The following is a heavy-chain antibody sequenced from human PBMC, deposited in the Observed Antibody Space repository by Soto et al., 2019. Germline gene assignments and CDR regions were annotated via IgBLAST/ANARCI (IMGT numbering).Heavy chain of an antibody. CDR1: GYSFTSYW. D-gene: IGHD5-12*01. CDR2: IDPSDSQT. V-gene: IGHV5-10-1*01. J-gene: IGHJ4*02. Sequence: GESLKISCNGSGYSFTSYWISWVRQKPGKGLEWMGRIDPSDSQTYYSPSFRGHVTISATKSITTVFLQWSSLRASDTAMYYCARQIYDSDAGPNFQYYFDSWGQGTPVTVSS. CDR3: ARQIYDSDAGPNFQYYFDS.